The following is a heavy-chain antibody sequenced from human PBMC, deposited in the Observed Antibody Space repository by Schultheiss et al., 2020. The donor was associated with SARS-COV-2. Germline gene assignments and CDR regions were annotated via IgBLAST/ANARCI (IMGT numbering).Heavy chain of an antibody. J-gene: IGHJ4*02. CDR2: ISSNGGST. D-gene: IGHD2-15*01. V-gene: IGHV3-64D*06. Sequence: GGSLRLSCAASGFTFSSYWMHWVRQAPGKGLVWVSAISSNGGSTYYADSVKGRFTISRDNSKNTLYLQMSSLRAEDTAVYYCVKDPPRGYCSGGSCYDPDYWGQGTLVTVSS. CDR3: VKDPPRGYCSGGSCYDPDY. CDR1: GFTFSSYW.